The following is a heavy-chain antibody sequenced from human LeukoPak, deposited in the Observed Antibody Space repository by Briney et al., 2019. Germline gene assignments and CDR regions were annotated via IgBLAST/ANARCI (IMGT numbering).Heavy chain of an antibody. CDR1: GYTFTGYY. CDR2: INPNSGGT. CDR3: ARQRDYYGSGSLHFDY. D-gene: IGHD3-10*01. Sequence: ASVKVSCKASGYTFTGYYMHWVRQAPGQGLEWMGRINPNSGGTNYAQKFQGRVTMTRDTSISTAYMELSRLRSDDTAAYYCARQRDYYGSGSLHFDYWGQGTLVTASS. J-gene: IGHJ4*02. V-gene: IGHV1-2*06.